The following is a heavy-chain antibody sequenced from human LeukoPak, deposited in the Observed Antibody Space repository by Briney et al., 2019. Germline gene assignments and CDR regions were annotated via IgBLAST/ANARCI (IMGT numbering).Heavy chain of an antibody. CDR2: ISSSSSYI. CDR1: GFTFSSYN. Sequence: PGGSLRLSCAAPGFTFSSYNMNWVRQAPGKGLEWVSSISSSSSYIYYADSVKGRFTISRDNAKNSLYLQMNSLRAEDTAVYYCARTYSSSHPFDYWGQGTLVTVSS. D-gene: IGHD6-13*01. CDR3: ARTYSSSHPFDY. V-gene: IGHV3-21*01. J-gene: IGHJ4*02.